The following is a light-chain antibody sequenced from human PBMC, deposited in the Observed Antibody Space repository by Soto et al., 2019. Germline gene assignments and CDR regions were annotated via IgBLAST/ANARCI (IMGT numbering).Light chain of an antibody. Sequence: EIVMTQSPATLSVSPGERAPLSCRASQSVSSNLAWYQQKTVQAPRLLIYGASTRATGIPARFSGSGSGTEFTLTISSLQSEDFAVYYCQQYNNSLLISFDKGTRLEIK. J-gene: IGKJ5*01. V-gene: IGKV3-15*01. CDR1: QSVSSN. CDR3: QQYNNSLLIS. CDR2: GAS.